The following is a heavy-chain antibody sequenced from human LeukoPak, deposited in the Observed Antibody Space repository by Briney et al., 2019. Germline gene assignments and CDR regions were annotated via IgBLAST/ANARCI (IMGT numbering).Heavy chain of an antibody. Sequence: ASVNVSCTASGYTFTIYAIHWVRQAPGQRLEWMGWITAGNGNTKYSQKFQGRVTITRDTSASTAYMELSSLRSEDTAVYYCARDYYDNSGYSRVFGYWGQGTLVTVSS. V-gene: IGHV1-3*01. CDR2: ITAGNGNT. CDR1: GYTFTIYA. D-gene: IGHD3-22*01. J-gene: IGHJ4*02. CDR3: ARDYYDNSGYSRVFGY.